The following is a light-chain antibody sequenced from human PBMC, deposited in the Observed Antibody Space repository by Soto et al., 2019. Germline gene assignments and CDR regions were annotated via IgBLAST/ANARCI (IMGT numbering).Light chain of an antibody. V-gene: IGKV3-20*01. J-gene: IGKJ2*01. CDR2: GSS. Sequence: EIVLTQSPGTLSLSPGERATLSCRASQSVTCNYLAWYQQRPGQSPRLLIYGSSDRATGIPDRFSGSGSGTDVTLTISRVEPEDFAVYYCQQYGSSPPYTFGQGTKLEIK. CDR1: QSVTCNY. CDR3: QQYGSSPPYT.